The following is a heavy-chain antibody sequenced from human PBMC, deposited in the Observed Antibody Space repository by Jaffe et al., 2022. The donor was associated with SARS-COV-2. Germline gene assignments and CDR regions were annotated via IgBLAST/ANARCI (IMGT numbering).Heavy chain of an antibody. CDR3: ARDKGLRFLEYWFDP. Sequence: QVQLVESGGGVVQPGRSLRLSCAASGFTFSSYGMHWVRQAPGKGLEWVAVIWYDGSNKYYADSVKGRFTISRDNSKNTLYLQMNSLRAEDTAVYYCARDKGLRFLEYWFDPWGQGTLVTVSS. CDR1: GFTFSSYG. D-gene: IGHD3-3*01. J-gene: IGHJ5*02. V-gene: IGHV3-33*01. CDR2: IWYDGSNK.